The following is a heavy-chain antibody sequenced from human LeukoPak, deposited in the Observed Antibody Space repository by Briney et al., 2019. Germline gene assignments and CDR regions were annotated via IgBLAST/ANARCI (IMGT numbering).Heavy chain of an antibody. CDR3: SVEADCTNGVCELGY. Sequence: ASVKVSRKASGYTFTSYYMHWVRQAPGQGLEWMGIINPSGGSTSYAQKFQGRVTMTRDTSTSTVYMGLSSLRSEDTAVYYCSVEADCTNGVCELGYWGQGTLVTVSS. J-gene: IGHJ4*02. CDR2: INPSGGST. V-gene: IGHV1-46*01. D-gene: IGHD2-8*01. CDR1: GYTFTSYY.